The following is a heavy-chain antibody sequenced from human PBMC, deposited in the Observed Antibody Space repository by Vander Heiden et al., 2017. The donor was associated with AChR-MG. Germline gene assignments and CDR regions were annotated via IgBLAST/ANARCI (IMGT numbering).Heavy chain of an antibody. Sequence: QVQLVQSGAEVKKPGVSVKVSCKASGYTFTGYYMHWVRQAPGQGLEWMGWINPNSGGTNYAKKLQGRVTMTRDTSISTAYMELSRLRSDETAVYYCARDPLYCSGGSCYGAPDYWGQGTLVTVSS. CDR3: ARDPLYCSGGSCYGAPDY. V-gene: IGHV1-2*02. D-gene: IGHD2-15*01. CDR2: INPNSGGT. CDR1: GYTFTGYY. J-gene: IGHJ4*02.